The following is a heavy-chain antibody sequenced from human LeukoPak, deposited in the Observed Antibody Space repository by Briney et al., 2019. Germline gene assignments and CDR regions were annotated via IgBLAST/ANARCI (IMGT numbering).Heavy chain of an antibody. CDR3: AAGGPFDY. D-gene: IGHD1-1*01. J-gene: IGHJ4*02. CDR2: ISSSSSYT. V-gene: IGHV3-21*05. Sequence: PGGSLRLSCAASGFTFSSYSMNWVRQAPRRGLEWISYISSSSSYTNYADSVKGRFTISRDNAKNSLYLQMNSLRAEDTAVYYCAAGGPFDYWGQGTLVTVSS. CDR1: GFTFSSYS.